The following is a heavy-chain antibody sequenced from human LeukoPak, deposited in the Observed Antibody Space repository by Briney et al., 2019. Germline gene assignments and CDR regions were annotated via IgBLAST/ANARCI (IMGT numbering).Heavy chain of an antibody. V-gene: IGHV4-61*01. D-gene: IGHD4-17*01. CDR3: ARGRYGDYPPFDY. J-gene: IGHJ4*02. Sequence: SETLPLTCTVSGGSVSSGSYYWSWIRQPPGKGLEWIGYMFYSGSTNYNPSLKSRVTISVDTSKNQMSLKLSSVTAADTAVYYCARGRYGDYPPFDYWGQGTLVTVSS. CDR2: MFYSGST. CDR1: GGSVSSGSYY.